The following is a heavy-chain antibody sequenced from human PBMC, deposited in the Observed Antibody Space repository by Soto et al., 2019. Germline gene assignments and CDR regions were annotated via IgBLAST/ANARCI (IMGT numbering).Heavy chain of an antibody. CDR2: ISSSSSTI. J-gene: IGHJ6*03. CDR3: ARVNTMVRGVIIQYYYYMDV. CDR1: GFTFSSYS. Sequence: SLRLSCAASGFTFSSYSMNWVRQAPGKGLEWVSYISSSSSTIYYADSVKGRFTISRDNAKNSLYLQMNSLRAEDTAVYYCARVNTMVRGVIIQYYYYMDVWGKGTTVTVSS. D-gene: IGHD3-10*01. V-gene: IGHV3-48*01.